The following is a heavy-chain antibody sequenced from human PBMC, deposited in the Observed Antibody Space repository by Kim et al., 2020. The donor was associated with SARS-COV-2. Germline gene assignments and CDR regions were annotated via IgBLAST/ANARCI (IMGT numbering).Heavy chain of an antibody. Sequence: SETLSLTCTVSGGSISSGSYYWSWIRQPAGKGLEWIGRIYTSGSTNYNPSLKSRVTISVDTSKNQFSLKLSSVTAADTAVYYCARSLIRGPYYYYGMDVWGQGTTVTVSS. V-gene: IGHV4-61*02. CDR3: ARSLIRGPYYYYGMDV. CDR2: IYTSGST. J-gene: IGHJ6*02. CDR1: GGSISSGSYY. D-gene: IGHD3-16*01.